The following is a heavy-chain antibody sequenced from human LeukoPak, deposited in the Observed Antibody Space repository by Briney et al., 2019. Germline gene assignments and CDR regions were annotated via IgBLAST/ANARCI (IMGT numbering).Heavy chain of an antibody. D-gene: IGHD3-10*01. CDR1: GFTFSSYW. CDR3: ARYGLSGTHDS. J-gene: IGHJ4*02. Sequence: PGRSLRLSCAASGFTFSSYWMSWVRQAPGQGLEWVANIKQDGSEKYYVDSVKGRFSISRDNAKNSLYLQMNSLRAEDTAVYYCARYGLSGTHDSWGQGTLVTVSS. V-gene: IGHV3-7*04. CDR2: IKQDGSEK.